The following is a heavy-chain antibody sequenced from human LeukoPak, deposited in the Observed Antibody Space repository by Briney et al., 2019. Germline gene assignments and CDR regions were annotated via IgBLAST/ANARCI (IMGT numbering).Heavy chain of an antibody. D-gene: IGHD3-9*01. CDR1: GYTFTSYY. CDR3: ARADPRDSATHYDILTGYIAPYYFDY. CDR2: INPSGGST. Sequence: ASVKVSCKASGYTFTSYYRHWVRQAPGQGLEWMGIINPSGGSTSYAQKFQGRVTMTRDTSTSTVYMELSSLRSEDTAVYYCARADPRDSATHYDILTGYIAPYYFDYWGQGTLVTVSS. V-gene: IGHV1-46*01. J-gene: IGHJ4*02.